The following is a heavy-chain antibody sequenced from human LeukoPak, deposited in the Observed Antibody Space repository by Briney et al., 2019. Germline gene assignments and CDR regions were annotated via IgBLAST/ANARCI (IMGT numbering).Heavy chain of an antibody. Sequence: ASVKVSCKASGYTFTSYGISWVRQAPGQGLEWMGWISAYNGNTNYAQKLQGRVTMTTDTSTSTAYMELRSLRSDDTAVYYCARNGSGSYMGFWRGDSHNHFDYWGQGTLVTVSS. CDR3: ARNGSGSYMGFWRGDSHNHFDY. D-gene: IGHD3-10*01. CDR1: GYTFTSYG. J-gene: IGHJ4*02. CDR2: ISAYNGNT. V-gene: IGHV1-18*01.